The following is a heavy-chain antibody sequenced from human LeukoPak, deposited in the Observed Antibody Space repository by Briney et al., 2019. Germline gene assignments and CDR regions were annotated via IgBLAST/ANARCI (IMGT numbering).Heavy chain of an antibody. CDR2: IYTGGNT. V-gene: IGHV3-53*01. D-gene: IGHD3-10*01. CDR3: AKDQGWFGELYY. J-gene: IGHJ4*02. CDR1: GFTVSSNY. Sequence: PGGSLRLSCAASGFTVSSNYMSWVRQAPGKGLEWGSVIYTGGNTYYADSVKGRFTISRDNSKNTLYLQMNSLRAEDTAVYYCAKDQGWFGELYYWGQGTLVTVSS.